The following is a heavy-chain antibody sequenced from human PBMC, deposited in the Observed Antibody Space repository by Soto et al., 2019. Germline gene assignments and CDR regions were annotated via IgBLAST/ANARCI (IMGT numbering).Heavy chain of an antibody. CDR2: IYYSGST. Sequence: SETLSLTCTVSGGSISSGGYYWSWIRQHPGKGLEWIGYIYYSGSTYYNPSLKSRVTISVDTSKNQFSLKLSSVTAADTAVYYCARADAGGRDNSYGYINSWAQETLLTVSS. D-gene: IGHD5-18*01. CDR1: GGSISSGGYY. V-gene: IGHV4-31*03. J-gene: IGHJ4*02. CDR3: ARADAGGRDNSYGYINS.